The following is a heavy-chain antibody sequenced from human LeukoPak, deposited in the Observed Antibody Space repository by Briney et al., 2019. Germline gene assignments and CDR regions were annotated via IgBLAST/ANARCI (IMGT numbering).Heavy chain of an antibody. CDR3: ARARYCSSSNCYKDY. Sequence: PGGSLRLSCAASGFTFSDFWMSWVRQAPGKGLGWVADIKQDVTEKYYVGSVKGRFTISRDNAENSVYLQMNSLRAEDTAVYYCARARYCSSSNCYKDYWGQGTLVTVSS. CDR2: IKQDVTEK. CDR1: GFTFSDFW. D-gene: IGHD2-2*01. J-gene: IGHJ4*02. V-gene: IGHV3-7*01.